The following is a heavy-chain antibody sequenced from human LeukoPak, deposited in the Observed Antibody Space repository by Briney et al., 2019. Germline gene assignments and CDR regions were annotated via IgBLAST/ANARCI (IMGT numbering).Heavy chain of an antibody. Sequence: PGGSLRLPCAASGFTFSSYAMSWVRQAPGKGLEWFSAISDSGGSTYYADSVKGRFTISRDNSKNTLYLQMNSLRAEDTAVYYCAKRYSGWSHDAFDIWGQGTMVTVSS. J-gene: IGHJ3*02. V-gene: IGHV3-23*01. CDR2: ISDSGGST. D-gene: IGHD6-19*01. CDR1: GFTFSSYA. CDR3: AKRYSGWSHDAFDI.